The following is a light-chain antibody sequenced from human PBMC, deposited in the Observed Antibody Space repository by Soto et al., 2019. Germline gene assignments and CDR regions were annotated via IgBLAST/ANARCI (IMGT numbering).Light chain of an antibody. CDR2: GAS. CDR3: QQGST. Sequence: EIVLTQSPGTLSLSPGERATFSCRASQSVSSSYLAWYQQKPGQAPRLLIYGASSRATGIPDRFSGSGSGTDFTLTISRLEPEDFAVYYCQQGSTFGQGTKLEIK. CDR1: QSVSSSY. V-gene: IGKV3-20*01. J-gene: IGKJ2*01.